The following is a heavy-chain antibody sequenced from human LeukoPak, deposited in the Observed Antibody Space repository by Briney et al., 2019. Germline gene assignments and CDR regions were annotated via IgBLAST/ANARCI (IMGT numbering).Heavy chain of an antibody. Sequence: ASVKVSCKASGYTFPGYYMHWVRQAPGQGLEWMGWINPNSGGTNYAQKFQGRVTMTRDTSISTAYMELSRLRSDDAAVYYCAREHSSSSGKVFDYWGQGTPVTVSS. CDR3: AREHSSSSGKVFDY. V-gene: IGHV1-2*02. CDR2: INPNSGGT. CDR1: GYTFPGYY. J-gene: IGHJ4*02. D-gene: IGHD6-6*01.